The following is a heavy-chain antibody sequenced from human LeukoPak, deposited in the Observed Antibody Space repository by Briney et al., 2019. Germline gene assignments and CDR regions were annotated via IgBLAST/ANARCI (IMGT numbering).Heavy chain of an antibody. D-gene: IGHD3-3*01. Sequence: ASVKVSCKASGYTFTSYGISWVRQAPGQGLEWVGWISAYNGSTNYAQKLQGRVTMTTDTSTSTAYMELRSLRSDDTAVYYCARDYDFWSGNGGDFDYWGQGTLVTVSS. J-gene: IGHJ4*02. CDR2: ISAYNGST. CDR1: GYTFTSYG. CDR3: ARDYDFWSGNGGDFDY. V-gene: IGHV1-18*01.